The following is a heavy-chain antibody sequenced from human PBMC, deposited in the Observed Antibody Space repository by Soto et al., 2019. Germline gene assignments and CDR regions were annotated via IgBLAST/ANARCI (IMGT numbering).Heavy chain of an antibody. CDR3: ARVYDSSGYHLHYFDY. CDR2: ISAKNGDT. CDR1: GYTLSNFG. D-gene: IGHD3-22*01. V-gene: IGHV1-18*01. Sequence: ASVKVSCKASGYTLSNFGTTWVRQAPGQGLEWMGWISAKNGDTNYAQKFQGRLTMTTDISTSTAYMELRSLRSDDTAVYYCARVYDSSGYHLHYFDYWGQGTLVTVSS. J-gene: IGHJ4*02.